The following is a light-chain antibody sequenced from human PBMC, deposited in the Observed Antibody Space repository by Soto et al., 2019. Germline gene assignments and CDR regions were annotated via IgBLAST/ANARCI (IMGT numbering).Light chain of an antibody. CDR2: DVS. Sequence: QSALTQPASVSGSPGHSITISCTGTITDVGGDNYVSWYQQYPGKAPKLIIYDVSSRPSGVSDRFSGPKSGNTASLTISGLQAEDEADYYCNSYTSATTLRGVFGVGTKVTVL. CDR3: NSYTSATTLRGV. CDR1: ITDVGGDNY. J-gene: IGLJ1*01. V-gene: IGLV2-14*03.